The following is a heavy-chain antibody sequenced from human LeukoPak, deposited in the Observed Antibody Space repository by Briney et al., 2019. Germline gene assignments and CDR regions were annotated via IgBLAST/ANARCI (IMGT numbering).Heavy chain of an antibody. D-gene: IGHD2-15*01. J-gene: IGHJ3*02. Sequence: GASVKVSCKASGYTFTSYDINWVRQATGQGLEWMGWMKPNSGNTGYAQKFQGRVTITRNTSISTAYMELSSLRSEDTAVYYCARVGRYCSGGSCYPNDAFDIWGQGTMVTVSS. CDR1: GYTFTSYD. V-gene: IGHV1-8*03. CDR2: MKPNSGNT. CDR3: ARVGRYCSGGSCYPNDAFDI.